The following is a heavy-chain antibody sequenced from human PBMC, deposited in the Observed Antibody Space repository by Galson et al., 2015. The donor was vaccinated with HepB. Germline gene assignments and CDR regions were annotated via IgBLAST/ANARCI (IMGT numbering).Heavy chain of an antibody. V-gene: IGHV1-58*01. CDR1: GFTFTSSA. CDR3: AADKGEGYYYDSSGYYYYYYYGMDV. D-gene: IGHD3-22*01. Sequence: SVKVSCKASGFTFTSSAVQWVRQARGQRLEWIGWIVVGSGNTNYAQKFQERVTITRDMSTSTAYMELSSLRSEDTAVYYCAADKGEGYYYDSSGYYYYYYYGMDVWGQGTTVTVSS. J-gene: IGHJ6*02. CDR2: IVVGSGNT.